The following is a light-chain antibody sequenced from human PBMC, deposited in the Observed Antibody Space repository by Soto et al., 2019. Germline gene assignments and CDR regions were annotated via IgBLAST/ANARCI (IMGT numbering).Light chain of an antibody. V-gene: IGKV3-11*01. Sequence: EILLTQSPATLSLSPGERATLSCRASQSVSSYLAWYQQKPGQAPRLLIYDASNRATGIPARFSGSGSGTDFTLTISSLEPEDFAVYYCQQRSNWPTFGGGTNVEIK. CDR1: QSVSSY. J-gene: IGKJ4*01. CDR2: DAS. CDR3: QQRSNWPT.